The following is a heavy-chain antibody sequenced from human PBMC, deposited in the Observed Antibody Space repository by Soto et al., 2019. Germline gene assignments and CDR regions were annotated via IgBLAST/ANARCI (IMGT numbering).Heavy chain of an antibody. V-gene: IGHV1-24*01. CDR2: FDPEDGET. D-gene: IGHD3-22*01. CDR3: ATDPRAYDSFNPPFDY. CDR1: GYRHTELS. J-gene: IGHJ4*02. Sequence: ASVKVSCEVSGYRHTELSMHWVRQAPGKGLEWMGGFDPEDGETIYAQKVQGRVTMTEDTSTDTAYMELSSLRSEDTAVYYCATDPRAYDSFNPPFDYWGQGTLVTVSS.